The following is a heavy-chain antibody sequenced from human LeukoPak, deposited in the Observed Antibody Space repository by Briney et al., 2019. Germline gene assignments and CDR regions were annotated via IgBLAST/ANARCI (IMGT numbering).Heavy chain of an antibody. CDR3: AKDKFPPITMVRE. V-gene: IGHV3-21*04. D-gene: IGHD3-10*01. Sequence: GGSLRLSCAASGFTFSSYSMNWVRQAPGKGLEWVSSISSSSSYIYYADSVKGRFTISRDNSKNTLYLQMNSLRAEDTALYYCAKDKFPPITMVREWGQGTLVTVSS. CDR1: GFTFSSYS. J-gene: IGHJ4*02. CDR2: ISSSSSYI.